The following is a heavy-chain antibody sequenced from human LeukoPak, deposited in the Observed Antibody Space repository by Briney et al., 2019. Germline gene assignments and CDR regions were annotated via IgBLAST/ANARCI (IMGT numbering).Heavy chain of an antibody. CDR2: IRYDGNEK. V-gene: IGHV3-30*02. CDR1: GFSFSSYG. CDR3: ARGETVSSWTTFDY. D-gene: IGHD6-13*01. Sequence: GGSLRLSCAASGFSFSSYGMHWVRQASGKGLELVAFIRYDGNEKYYAGSVQGRFTVARDNAKNTLHLQMNSLRAEDTAVYYCARGETVSSWTTFDYWGQGTLVTVSS. J-gene: IGHJ4*02.